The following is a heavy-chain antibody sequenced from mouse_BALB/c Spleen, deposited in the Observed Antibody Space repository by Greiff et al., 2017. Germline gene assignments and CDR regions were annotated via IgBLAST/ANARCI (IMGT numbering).Heavy chain of an antibody. CDR3: ARYGSSYWYFDV. Sequence: VQLKQSGAELVQPGASVKLSCTASGFNIKATYMHWVKQRPEQGLEWIGRIDPANGNTKYDPKFQGKATITADTSSNTAYLQLSSMTSEATAVDYSARYGSSYWYFDVWGAGTTVTVSA. V-gene: IGHV14-3*02. D-gene: IGHD1-1*01. CDR2: IDPANGNT. CDR1: GFNIKATY. J-gene: IGHJ1*01.